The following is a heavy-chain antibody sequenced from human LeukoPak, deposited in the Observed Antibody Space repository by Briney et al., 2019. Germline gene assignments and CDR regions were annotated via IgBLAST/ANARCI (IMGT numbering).Heavy chain of an antibody. CDR1: GYTFSSYW. V-gene: IGHV3-7*01. J-gene: IGHJ4*02. Sequence: GGSLRLSCAASGYTFSSYWMSWVRQAPGKGLEWVANIKQDGSEKYYVDSVKGRFTISRDYAKNSLYLQMNSLRAEDTAVYYCARDKYGDYPYYYFDYWGQGTLVTVSS. CDR3: ARDKYGDYPYYYFDY. D-gene: IGHD4-17*01. CDR2: IKQDGSEK.